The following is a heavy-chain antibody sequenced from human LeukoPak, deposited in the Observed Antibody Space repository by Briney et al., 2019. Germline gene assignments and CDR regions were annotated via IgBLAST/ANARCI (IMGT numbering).Heavy chain of an antibody. CDR1: GGSIISYY. D-gene: IGHD6-13*01. J-gene: IGHJ4*02. Sequence: SETLSLTCTVSGGSIISYYWSWIRQPPGKGLEWIGYIYYSGATNYNPSLNSRVTISVDTSKNQFSLKLTSVTAADTAVYYCASSLAAAGPYYFDSWGQGTLVTVSS. V-gene: IGHV4-59*01. CDR3: ASSLAAAGPYYFDS. CDR2: IYYSGAT.